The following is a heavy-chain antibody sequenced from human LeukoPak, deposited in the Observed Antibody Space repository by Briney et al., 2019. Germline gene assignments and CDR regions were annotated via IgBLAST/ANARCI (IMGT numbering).Heavy chain of an antibody. J-gene: IGHJ5*02. CDR1: GFTSSSYS. CDR2: ISSSGSTK. CDR3: AVEGYCSGGSCYTNWFDT. V-gene: IGHV3-48*02. D-gene: IGHD2-15*01. Sequence: GGSLRLSCAASGFTSSSYSMNWVRQAPGKGLEWGSYISSSGSTKYYADSVKGRFTISRDNAKNSLYLQMNSLRDEDTAVYYCAVEGYCSGGSCYTNWFDTWGQGTPVTVSS.